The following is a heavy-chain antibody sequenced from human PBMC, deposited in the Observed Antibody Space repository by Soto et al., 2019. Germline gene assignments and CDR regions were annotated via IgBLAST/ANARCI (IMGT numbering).Heavy chain of an antibody. J-gene: IGHJ6*02. D-gene: IGHD2-21*02. CDR3: ARAIAYCGGDCYSPGGGYYYGMDV. Sequence: SVKVSCKASGGTFSSYAISWVRQAPGQGLEWMGGIIPIFGTANYAQKFQGRVTITADESTSTAYMELSGLRSEDTAVYYCARAIAYCGGDCYSPGGGYYYGMDVWG. V-gene: IGHV1-69*13. CDR2: IIPIFGTA. CDR1: GGTFSSYA.